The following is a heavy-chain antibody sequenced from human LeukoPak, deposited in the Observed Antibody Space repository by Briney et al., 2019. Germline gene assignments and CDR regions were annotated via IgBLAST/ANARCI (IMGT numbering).Heavy chain of an antibody. D-gene: IGHD3-10*01. Sequence: GGSLRLSWAASGFTFSSYEMNWVRQAPGKGLEWVSYISSSGDSMYYADSVKGRFTISRDNAKNSLFLQMNSLRAEDTAVYNCARVQNYRSGQPFDYWGQGTLVTVSS. CDR3: ARVQNYRSGQPFDY. J-gene: IGHJ4*02. CDR2: ISSSGDSM. CDR1: GFTFSSYE. V-gene: IGHV3-48*03.